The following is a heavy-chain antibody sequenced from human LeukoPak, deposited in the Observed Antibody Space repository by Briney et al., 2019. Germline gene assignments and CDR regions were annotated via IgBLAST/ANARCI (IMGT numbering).Heavy chain of an antibody. Sequence: GGSLRLSCAASGFTFSSYGMHWVRQAPGKGLEWVAFIRYDGSNKYYADSVKGRFTISRDNSKNTLYLQMNSLRAEDTAVYYCAKDSPTYYDILTGFRSFDYWGQGTLVTVSS. CDR1: GFTFSSYG. V-gene: IGHV3-30*02. CDR3: AKDSPTYYDILTGFRSFDY. D-gene: IGHD3-9*01. J-gene: IGHJ4*02. CDR2: IRYDGSNK.